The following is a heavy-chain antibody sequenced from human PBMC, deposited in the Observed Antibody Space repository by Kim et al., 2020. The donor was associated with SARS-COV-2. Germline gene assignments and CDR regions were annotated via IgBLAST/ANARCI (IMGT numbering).Heavy chain of an antibody. CDR3: ARGIPYSGYLGY. Sequence: NYNPSLKSRVTISVDTSKNQFSLKLSSVTAADTAVYYCARGIPYSGYLGYWGQGTLVTVSS. V-gene: IGHV4-34*01. D-gene: IGHD5-12*01. J-gene: IGHJ4*02.